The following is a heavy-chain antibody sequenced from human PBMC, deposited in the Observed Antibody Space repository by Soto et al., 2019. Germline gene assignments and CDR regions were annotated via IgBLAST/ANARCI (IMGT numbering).Heavy chain of an antibody. V-gene: IGHV4-59*01. CDR3: ARDLGGWFDP. J-gene: IGHJ5*02. CDR2: IYYSGST. Sequence: PSETLSLTCSVPGGSISNYYWSWIRQPPGKGLEWIGYIYYSGSTNYNPSLKSRVTISVDTSKNQFSLKLSSVTAADTAVYYCARDLGGWFDPWGQGPLVTVSS. CDR1: GGSISNYY. D-gene: IGHD3-16*01.